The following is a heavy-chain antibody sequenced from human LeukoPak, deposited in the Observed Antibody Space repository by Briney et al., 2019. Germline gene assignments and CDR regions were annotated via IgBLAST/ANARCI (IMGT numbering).Heavy chain of an antibody. V-gene: IGHV1-2*02. CDR3: ARESNYYDSSDYYQGDAFDI. CDR1: GYTFTGYY. D-gene: IGHD3-22*01. Sequence: ASVKVSCKASGYTFTGYYMHWVRQAPGQGLEWMRWINPNSGGTNYAQKFQGRVTMTRDTSISTAYMALSRLRSDDTAVYYCARESNYYDSSDYYQGDAFDIWGQGTLVTVSS. J-gene: IGHJ3*02. CDR2: INPNSGGT.